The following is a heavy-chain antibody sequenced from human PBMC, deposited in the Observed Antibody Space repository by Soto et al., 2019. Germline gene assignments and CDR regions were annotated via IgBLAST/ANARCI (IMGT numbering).Heavy chain of an antibody. CDR3: ARGTDLPQN. J-gene: IGHJ4*02. Sequence: QVQLQQWGAGLLKPSETLSLTCAVYGGSFSGYYWSWIRQPPGKGLEWIGEINHSGSTNYNPSLNKRVTVSADTTKNQFCLDLSSGTAADPAADYCARGTDLPQNWGQGTLVTVSS. CDR2: INHSGST. V-gene: IGHV4-34*01. CDR1: GGSFSGYY.